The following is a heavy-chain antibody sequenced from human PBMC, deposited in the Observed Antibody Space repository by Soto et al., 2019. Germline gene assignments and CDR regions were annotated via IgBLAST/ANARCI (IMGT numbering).Heavy chain of an antibody. D-gene: IGHD6-13*01. J-gene: IGHJ4*02. CDR3: ARGSGYGNSPFDY. V-gene: IGHV3-7*03. Sequence: PVGSLRLSCADSGFTFSSYWMSWVRQAPGKGLEWVANINQDGSEKYYVDSVKGRFTISRDNAKNSLYLRMNSLRAEDTAIYYCARGSGYGNSPFDYWGQGTLVTVSS. CDR2: INQDGSEK. CDR1: GFTFSSYW.